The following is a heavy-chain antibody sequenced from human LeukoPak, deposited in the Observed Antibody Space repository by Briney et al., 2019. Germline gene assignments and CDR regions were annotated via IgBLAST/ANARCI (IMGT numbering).Heavy chain of an antibody. CDR3: AVNTGDFSAYDI. V-gene: IGHV1-2*02. J-gene: IGHJ3*02. D-gene: IGHD7-27*01. CDR2: INPNSGGT. CDR1: GYTFTFYD. Sequence: ASVKVSCKASGYTFTFYDIQWVRQAPGQGLEWMGWINPNSGGTNYAQKFQGRVTMTRDTSISTAYMELSRLRSEDTAVYYCAVNTGDFSAYDIWGQGTLVTVSS.